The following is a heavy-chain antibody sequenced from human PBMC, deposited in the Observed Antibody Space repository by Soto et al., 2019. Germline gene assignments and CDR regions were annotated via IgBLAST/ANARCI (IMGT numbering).Heavy chain of an antibody. V-gene: IGHV4-59*08. D-gene: IGHD1-1*01. J-gene: IGHJ6*03. CDR3: ARLDWNDSGHYYMDV. CDR1: GGSFSGYY. CDR2: IYYSGST. Sequence: SETLSLTCAVYGGSFSGYYWSWIRQPPGKGLEWIGYIYYSGSTNYNPSLKSRVTISVDTSKNQFSLKLSSVTAADTAVYYCARLDWNDSGHYYMDVWGKGTTVTVSS.